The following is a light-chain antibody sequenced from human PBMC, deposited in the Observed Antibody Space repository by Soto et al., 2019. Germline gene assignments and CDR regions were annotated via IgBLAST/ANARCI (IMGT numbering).Light chain of an antibody. CDR2: GPS. V-gene: IGKV3-20*01. J-gene: IGKJ4*01. Sequence: EMVLTQSPGTLSLSPGDRATLSCRASQSLSSRYLAWYRQKPGQAPRLLIYGPSNRATGMPARFSGSGSGTDFTLTISRLEPDEVAVYYCQHYSSSPQTCGGGTKVEIK. CDR1: QSLSSRY. CDR3: QHYSSSPQT.